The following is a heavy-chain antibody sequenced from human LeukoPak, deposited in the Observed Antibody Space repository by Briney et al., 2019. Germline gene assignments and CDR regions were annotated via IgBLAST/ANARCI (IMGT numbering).Heavy chain of an antibody. V-gene: IGHV4-4*07. CDR2: IYASGNT. CDR1: GGSISSYY. J-gene: IGHJ3*02. D-gene: IGHD2-2*01. CDR3: ARVACSSTSCYSRTRAAFDI. Sequence: SETLSLTCTVSGGSISSYYWSWVRQPAGKGLEWIGRIYASGNTNYNPSLKGRVTMTVDTSKNQFSLNLSSVTAADTAVYYCARVACSSTSCYSRTRAAFDIWGQGTMVTVSS.